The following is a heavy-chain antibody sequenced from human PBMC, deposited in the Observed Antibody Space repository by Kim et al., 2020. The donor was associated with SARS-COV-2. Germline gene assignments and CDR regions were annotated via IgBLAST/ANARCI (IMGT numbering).Heavy chain of an antibody. CDR2: INSSGSTI. V-gene: IGHV3-48*03. J-gene: IGHJ6*02. CDR3: ASHPYGSIYYYYGMDV. CDR1: GFTFSSYE. D-gene: IGHD6-13*01. Sequence: GGSLRLSCAASGFTFSSYEMNWVRQAPGKGLEWVSYINSSGSTINYADSVKGRFTISRDNAKNSLYLQMNSLRAEDTAVYYCASHPYGSIYYYYGMDVWGQGTTVTVSS.